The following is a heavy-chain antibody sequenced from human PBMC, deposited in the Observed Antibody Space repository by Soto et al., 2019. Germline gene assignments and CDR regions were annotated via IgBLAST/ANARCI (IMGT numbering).Heavy chain of an antibody. CDR2: MNPNSGNT. Sequence: QVQLVQSGAEVEKPGASVKVSCKASAYTFTSYDINWVRLATGQGLEWMGWMNPNSGNTGYAQKFPGRVIMTRNPSKTTVYMELSSLSSEDTAVYYCARGTHISETTRGIVWLEPWGQGTLVTVSS. V-gene: IGHV1-8*01. D-gene: IGHD4-17*01. CDR1: AYTFTSYD. J-gene: IGHJ5*02. CDR3: ARGTHISETTRGIVWLEP.